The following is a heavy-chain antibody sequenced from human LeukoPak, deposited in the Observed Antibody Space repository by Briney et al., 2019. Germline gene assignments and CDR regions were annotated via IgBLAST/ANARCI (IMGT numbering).Heavy chain of an antibody. J-gene: IGHJ4*02. CDR3: AKEGRAPSM. V-gene: IGHV3-7*05. CDR1: GFTLSNYW. CDR2: IKQDGSEK. Sequence: GGSLRLSCAASGFTLSNYWMTWVRQAPGRGLEWVANIKQDGSEKYYVDSVKGRFTISRDNAKNSLYLQMNSLRVEDTAVYYCAKEGRAPSMWGQGTLVTVSS. D-gene: IGHD3-10*01.